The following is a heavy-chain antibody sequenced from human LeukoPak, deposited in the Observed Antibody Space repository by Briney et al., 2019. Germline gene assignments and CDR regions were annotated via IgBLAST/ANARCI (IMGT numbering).Heavy chain of an antibody. CDR3: ARHLSDITSSPNY. CDR2: IYPRDSRA. CDR1: GYSFSSYW. J-gene: IGHJ4*02. V-gene: IGHV5-51*01. D-gene: IGHD2-2*01. Sequence: GASLQISCKGSGYSFSSYWIAWVRQMPGKGLEWMGVIYPRDSRATYSPSFQDQVTISADESISTAYLQWTSLKASDTAMYYCARHLSDITSSPNYWGPGTLVTVSS.